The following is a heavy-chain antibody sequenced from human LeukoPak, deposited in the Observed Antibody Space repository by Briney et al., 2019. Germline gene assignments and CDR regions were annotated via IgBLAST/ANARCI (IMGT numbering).Heavy chain of an antibody. CDR3: AKDLTQSWEPDF. V-gene: IGHV3-33*06. CDR1: GFTFSSYG. J-gene: IGHJ4*02. Sequence: GGSLRLSCAASGFTFSSYGMHWVRQAPGKGLEWVAVIWYDGSNKYYADSVKGRFTISRDNSKSTLYLQMNSLRAEDTAVYYCAKDLTQSWEPDFRGQGTLVTVSS. CDR2: IWYDGSNK. D-gene: IGHD1-26*01.